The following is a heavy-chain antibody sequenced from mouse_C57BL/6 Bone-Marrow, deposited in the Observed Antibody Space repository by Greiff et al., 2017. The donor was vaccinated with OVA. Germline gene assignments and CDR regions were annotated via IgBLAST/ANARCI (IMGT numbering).Heavy chain of an antibody. CDR1: GFTFSDYG. CDR2: ISSGSSTI. Sequence: EVQLQESGGGLVKPGGSLKLSCAASGFTFSDYGMHWVRQAPEKGLEWVAYISSGSSTIYYADTVKGRFTISRDNAKNTLFLQMTSLRSEDTAMYYCARRNYYGSPWYFDVWGTGTTVTVSS. D-gene: IGHD1-1*01. V-gene: IGHV5-17*01. CDR3: ARRNYYGSPWYFDV. J-gene: IGHJ1*03.